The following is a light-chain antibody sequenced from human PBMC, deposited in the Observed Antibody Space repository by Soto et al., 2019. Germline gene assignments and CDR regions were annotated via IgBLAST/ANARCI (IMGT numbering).Light chain of an antibody. J-gene: IGKJ1*01. Sequence: NPMTQSPSPLSGSVGDRVTITCPASETISSWLAWYQQKPGKAPKLLIYKASTLKSGVPSRFSGSGSGADFTLTISRLQPEDFATYYCLLDFSYFWAFGQGTNVDIK. V-gene: IGKV1-5*03. CDR2: KAS. CDR3: LLDFSYFWA. CDR1: ETISSW.